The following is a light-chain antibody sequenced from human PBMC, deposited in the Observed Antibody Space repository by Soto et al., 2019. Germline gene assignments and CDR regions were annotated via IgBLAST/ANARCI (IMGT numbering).Light chain of an antibody. CDR1: QSVFNY. CDR2: DAS. CDR3: QHRSNWPGT. V-gene: IGKV3-11*01. J-gene: IGKJ1*01. Sequence: EIVLTQSPATLSLSPGERATLSCRARQSVFNYVAWYQQKPGQAPRLLIYDASDRATGIPGRFTGIGSGTDFTLTISSLEPEDFAVYYCQHRSNWPGTFGQGTKVEIK.